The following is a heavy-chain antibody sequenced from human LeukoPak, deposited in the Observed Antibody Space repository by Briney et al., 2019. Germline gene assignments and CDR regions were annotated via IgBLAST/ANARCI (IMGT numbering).Heavy chain of an antibody. Sequence: SETLSLTCTVSGGSFSGYYWSWLRQPAGKGLEWIGRIFTSGSTHYNPSLRSRVTISLDKSKNQFPLKLTSVTAADTAVYFCAREEYNDSSGRILWGQGTLVTVSS. CDR1: GGSFSGYY. V-gene: IGHV4-4*07. CDR3: AREEYNDSSGRIL. D-gene: IGHD3-22*01. CDR2: IFTSGST. J-gene: IGHJ4*02.